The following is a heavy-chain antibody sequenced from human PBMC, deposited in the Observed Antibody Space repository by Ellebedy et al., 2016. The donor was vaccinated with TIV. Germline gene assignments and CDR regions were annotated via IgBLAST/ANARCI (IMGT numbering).Heavy chain of an antibody. D-gene: IGHD3-10*01. J-gene: IGHJ4*02. Sequence: SETLSLTCAVYGGSFSGYYWSWIRQPPGKGLEWIGEINHSGSTNYNPSLKSRVTISVDTSKNQFSLKLSSVTAADTAVYYCARCSRGVISDYWGQGTLVTVSS. CDR1: GGSFSGYY. V-gene: IGHV4-34*01. CDR2: INHSGST. CDR3: ARCSRGVISDY.